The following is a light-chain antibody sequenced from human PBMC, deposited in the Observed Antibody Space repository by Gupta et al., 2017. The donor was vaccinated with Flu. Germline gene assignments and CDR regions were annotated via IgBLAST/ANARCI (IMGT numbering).Light chain of an antibody. CDR3: QQNDNRPLT. V-gene: IGKV1-33*01. CDR2: DAS. Sequence: DIQLTQSLSALFASVGDRVTITCQASQDISDYLNWYQQKPGKAPKFLVYDASKLDTGVPSRFSGSGSGTDFTLTISNLQPEDIATYYCQQNDNRPLTFGEGTKVEVK. CDR1: QDISDY. J-gene: IGKJ4*01.